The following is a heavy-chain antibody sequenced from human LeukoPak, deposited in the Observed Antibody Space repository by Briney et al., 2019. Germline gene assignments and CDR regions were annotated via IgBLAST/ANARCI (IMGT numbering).Heavy chain of an antibody. CDR1: GFTFSSYW. D-gene: IGHD3-10*01. CDR3: ARGEVYGSGKTDY. CDR2: INSDGSST. J-gene: IGHJ4*02. Sequence: PGGSLRLSCAASGFTFSSYWMSWVRQAPGKGLVWVSRINSDGSSTDNADSVKGRFTNSRDNAKNTLYLQMNSLRAEDTAVYYCARGEVYGSGKTDYWGQGTLVTVSS. V-gene: IGHV3-74*01.